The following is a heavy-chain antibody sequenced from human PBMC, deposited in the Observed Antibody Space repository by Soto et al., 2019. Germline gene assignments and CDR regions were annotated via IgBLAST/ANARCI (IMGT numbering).Heavy chain of an antibody. Sequence: QVQLQESGPGLVKPSGTLSLTCAVSGGSFTSNNWWTWVRQPPGQGLAWIGEIYRTGSTNYNPSLKSRVTISLDKSANQFSLKVTSRTAADTAVYYCASRDPGTSVDYWGHGTLVTVSS. CDR2: IYRTGST. D-gene: IGHD1-7*01. CDR1: GGSFTSNNW. CDR3: ASRDPGTSVDY. V-gene: IGHV4-4*02. J-gene: IGHJ4*01.